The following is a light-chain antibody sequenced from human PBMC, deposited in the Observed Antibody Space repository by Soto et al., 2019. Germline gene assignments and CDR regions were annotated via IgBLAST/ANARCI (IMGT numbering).Light chain of an antibody. CDR3: QQLNSYPLT. Sequence: DIQLTQSPSFLSASVGDRVTITCRASQGISSYLSWYQQKPGKAPKILIYAASTLQTGVPSRCSGSGSGTDFTLTITSMQTGDFANYYCQQLNSYPLTLGGGTKVDIK. J-gene: IGKJ4*01. CDR2: AAS. CDR1: QGISSY. V-gene: IGKV1-9*01.